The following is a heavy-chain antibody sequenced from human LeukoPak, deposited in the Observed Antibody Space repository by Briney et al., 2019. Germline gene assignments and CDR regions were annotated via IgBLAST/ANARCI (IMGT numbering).Heavy chain of an antibody. Sequence: GGSLRLSCAASGFTFDDYAMHWVRQAPGKGLEWVSGISWNSGSIGYADSVKGRFTISRDNSKNTLYLQMNSLRAEDTAVYYCAKDVCSSCYRGDAFDIWGQGTMVTVSS. V-gene: IGHV3-9*01. D-gene: IGHD2-15*01. CDR3: AKDVCSSCYRGDAFDI. CDR1: GFTFDDYA. J-gene: IGHJ3*02. CDR2: ISWNSGSI.